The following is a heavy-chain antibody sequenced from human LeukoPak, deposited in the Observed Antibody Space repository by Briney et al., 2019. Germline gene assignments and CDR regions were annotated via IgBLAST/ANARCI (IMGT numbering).Heavy chain of an antibody. V-gene: IGHV4-39*01. CDR3: ARHEVWAGYDFWSGYYGHYFDY. D-gene: IGHD3-3*01. Sequence: PSETLSLTCTVSGGSISSSSYYWGWIRQPPGKGLEWIGSIYYSGSTYYHPSLKSRVTISVDTSKNQFSLKLSSVTAADTAVYYCARHEVWAGYDFWSGYYGHYFDYWGQGTLVTVSS. CDR1: GGSISSSSYY. CDR2: IYYSGST. J-gene: IGHJ4*02.